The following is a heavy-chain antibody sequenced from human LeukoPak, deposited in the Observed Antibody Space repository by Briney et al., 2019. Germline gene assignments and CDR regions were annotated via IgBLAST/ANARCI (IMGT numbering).Heavy chain of an antibody. CDR1: GYTFTSYD. Sequence: ASVKLSCKASGYTFTSYDINWVRQAPGQPLEGRGIIKPSGGSTTSAQKFQGRGSMTRDMSTSTLYMELSSLRSEDTAVYYCARVRDGYNDAYDIWGQGTMVTVSS. D-gene: IGHD5-24*01. J-gene: IGHJ3*02. CDR2: IKPSGGST. CDR3: ARVRDGYNDAYDI. V-gene: IGHV1-46*01.